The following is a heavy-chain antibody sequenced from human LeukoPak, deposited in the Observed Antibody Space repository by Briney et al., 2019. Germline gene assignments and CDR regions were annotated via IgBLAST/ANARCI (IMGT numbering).Heavy chain of an antibody. CDR2: IWSDGSEI. D-gene: IGHD1/OR15-1a*01. CDR3: ARVRITGRTPIYYYYYMDV. V-gene: IGHV3-33*01. CDR1: GFTFSSYG. J-gene: IGHJ6*03. Sequence: GGSLRLSCAAPGFTFSSYGMHWVRQAPGKGLEWVAVIWSDGSEIHYADSVKGRFTISRDNSKNTLYLQMNSLRAEDTAVYYCARVRITGRTPIYYYYYMDVWGKGTTVTVSS.